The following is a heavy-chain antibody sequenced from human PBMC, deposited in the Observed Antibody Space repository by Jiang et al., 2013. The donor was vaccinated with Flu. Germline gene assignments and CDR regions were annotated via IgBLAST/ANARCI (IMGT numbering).Heavy chain of an antibody. D-gene: IGHD5-24*01. CDR1: GASVTTGSYF. CDR3: ASFPRLMAAFHS. V-gene: IGHV4-31*03. J-gene: IGHJ5*01. Sequence: SGSGLVKPSQTLSLTCTVSGASVTTGSYFWTWIRQHPVRGLEWIGYIYYTGTTYYNPSLQSRVTISAATSKNQFSLKLKSVTAADTAVYYCASFPRLMAAFHSWGQGTLVTVSS. CDR2: IYYTGTT.